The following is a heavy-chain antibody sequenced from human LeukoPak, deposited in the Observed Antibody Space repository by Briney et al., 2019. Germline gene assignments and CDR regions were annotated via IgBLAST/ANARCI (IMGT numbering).Heavy chain of an antibody. Sequence: SSETLSLTCAVYGGSFSGYHWSWIRQPPGKGLEWIGEINHSGSTNYNPSLKSRVTISVDTSKNQFSLKLSSVTAADTAVYYCAREEDYFDYWGQGTLVTVSS. CDR1: GGSFSGYH. CDR3: AREEDYFDY. V-gene: IGHV4-34*01. J-gene: IGHJ4*02. CDR2: INHSGST.